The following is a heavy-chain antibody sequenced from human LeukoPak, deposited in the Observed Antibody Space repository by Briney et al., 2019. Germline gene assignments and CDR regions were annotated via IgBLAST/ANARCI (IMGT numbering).Heavy chain of an antibody. Sequence: PGGSLRLSCAASGFTFTSYEMNWVRQAPGKGLEWVSYISSSGSTIYYADSVKGRFTISRDNAKNSLYLQMNSLRAEDTAVYYCAEIGITMIGGVWGKGATVTISS. CDR2: ISSSGSTI. J-gene: IGHJ6*04. CDR1: GFTFTSYE. CDR3: AEIGITMIGGV. V-gene: IGHV3-48*03. D-gene: IGHD3-10*02.